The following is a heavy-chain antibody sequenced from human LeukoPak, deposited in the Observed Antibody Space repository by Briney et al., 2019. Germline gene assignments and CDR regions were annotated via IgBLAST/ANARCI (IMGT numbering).Heavy chain of an antibody. V-gene: IGHV4-34*01. CDR1: GGSFSGYY. J-gene: IGHJ4*02. CDR2: INHSGST. Sequence: PSETLSLTCAVYGGSFSGYYWSWIRQPPGKGLEWIGEINHSGSTNYNPSLKSRVTISVDTSKNQFSLKLSSVTAADTAVYYCARRYYDILAQRSIFDYWGQGTLVTVSS. D-gene: IGHD3-9*01. CDR3: ARRYYDILAQRSIFDY.